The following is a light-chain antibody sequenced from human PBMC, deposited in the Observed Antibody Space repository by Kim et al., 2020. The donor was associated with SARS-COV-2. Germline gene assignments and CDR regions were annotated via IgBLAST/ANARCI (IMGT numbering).Light chain of an antibody. CDR3: SSYAGSNNYV. Sequence: GQSVTISCPGTSSDVGGYNYVSWYQQHPGKAPKLMIYEVSKRPSGVPDRFSGSKSGHTASLTVSGLQAEDEADYYCSSYAGSNNYVFGTGTKVTVL. CDR2: EVS. CDR1: SSDVGGYNY. J-gene: IGLJ1*01. V-gene: IGLV2-8*01.